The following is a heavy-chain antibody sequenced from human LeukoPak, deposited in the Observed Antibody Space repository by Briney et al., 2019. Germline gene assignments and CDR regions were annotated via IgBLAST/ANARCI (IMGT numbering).Heavy chain of an antibody. CDR3: AREANKRWDPRVY. Sequence: GGSLRLSCAAPGFTFSSYDMHWVRQAPGMGRESVSGISYNGGSTYYANSVKGGFTISRDKSKNTVYLQMGSLRAEDMAVYYCAREANKRWDPRVYWGQGTLVTVSS. J-gene: IGHJ4*02. CDR1: GFTFSSYD. CDR2: ISYNGGST. V-gene: IGHV3-64*01. D-gene: IGHD1-26*01.